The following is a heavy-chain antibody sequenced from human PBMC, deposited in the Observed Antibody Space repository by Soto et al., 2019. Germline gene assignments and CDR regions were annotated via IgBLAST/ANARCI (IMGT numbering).Heavy chain of an antibody. V-gene: IGHV1-69*13. CDR2: IIPIFGTA. Sequence: GASVKVSCKASGGTFSSYAISWVRQAPGQGLEWMGGIIPIFGTANYAQKFQGRVTITADESTSTAYMELSSLRSEDTAVYYCARSLVATILDYYYYGMDVWGQGTTVTVSS. CDR1: GGTFSSYA. D-gene: IGHD5-12*01. CDR3: ARSLVATILDYYYYGMDV. J-gene: IGHJ6*02.